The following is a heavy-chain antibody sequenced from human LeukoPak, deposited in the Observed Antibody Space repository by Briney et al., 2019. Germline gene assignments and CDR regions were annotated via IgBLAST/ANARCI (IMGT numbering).Heavy chain of an antibody. J-gene: IGHJ4*02. CDR2: IYSGGST. CDR3: ARDLENWSNGDY. D-gene: IGHD3-3*01. V-gene: IGHV3-66*01. Sequence: PGGSLRLSCAASGFTVSSNYMSWVRQAPGKGLEWVSVIYSGGSTYYTDSVKGRFTISRDNSKNTLYLQMNSLRAEDTAVYYCARDLENWSNGDYWGQGTLVTVSS. CDR1: GFTVSSNY.